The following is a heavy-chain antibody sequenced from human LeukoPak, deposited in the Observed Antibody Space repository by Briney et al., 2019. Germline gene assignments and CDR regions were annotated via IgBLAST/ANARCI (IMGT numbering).Heavy chain of an antibody. V-gene: IGHV4-4*07. CDR1: GDSISSYY. CDR3: ARKALPGNWFDP. Sequence: PETLSLTCTVSGDSISSYYWSWIRQPAGKGLEWIGRIYASGSTNYNPSLKSRVTMSLDTSKNQFSLNLSSVTAADTAVYYCARKALPGNWFDPWGQGTLVTVSS. J-gene: IGHJ5*02. CDR2: IYASGST.